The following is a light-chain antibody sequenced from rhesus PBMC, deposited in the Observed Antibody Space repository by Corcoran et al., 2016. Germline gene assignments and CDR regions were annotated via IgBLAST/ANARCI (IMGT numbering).Light chain of an antibody. CDR3: QHNYGTPYS. Sequence: DIQMTQSPSSLSVSVGDRVTITCRTSENVNNYLNWYQQKPGKAPKPLIYKASTLQSGFPSRFSGSGSGTDYTFTISSLQSEDVATYYCQHNYGTPYSFGQGTKVEIK. V-gene: IGKV1-74*01. CDR2: KAS. CDR1: ENVNNY. J-gene: IGKJ2*01.